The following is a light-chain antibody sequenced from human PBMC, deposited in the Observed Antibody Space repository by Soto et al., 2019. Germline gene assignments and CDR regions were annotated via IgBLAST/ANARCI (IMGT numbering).Light chain of an antibody. J-gene: IGKJ1*01. CDR2: GIS. V-gene: IGKV3-20*01. CDR3: QQYGMSRT. CDR1: QSISSTY. Sequence: EIVLTQAPGTLSLSPGERATLSCRASQSISSTYLAWYQQKPGQAPRLLIYGISSRATGIPDRFSGSGSGTDFTLTISRLEPEDFAVYYCQQYGMSRTFGQGTKVEIK.